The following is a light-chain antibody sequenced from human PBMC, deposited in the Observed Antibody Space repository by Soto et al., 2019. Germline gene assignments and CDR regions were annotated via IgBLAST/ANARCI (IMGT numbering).Light chain of an antibody. CDR2: KAS. Sequence: DIQMTQSPSTLSASVGDRVTITCRASQSISSWLAWYQQKPGKAPKLLIYKASTLQSGVPSRFSGSGSGTEFTPAISSLQPDDFATYYCQQYNDNWTFGQGTKV. CDR3: QQYNDNWT. V-gene: IGKV1-5*03. CDR1: QSISSW. J-gene: IGKJ1*01.